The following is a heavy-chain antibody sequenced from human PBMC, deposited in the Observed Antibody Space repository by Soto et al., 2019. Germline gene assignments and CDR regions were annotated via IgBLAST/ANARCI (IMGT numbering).Heavy chain of an antibody. J-gene: IGHJ6*01. CDR1: GYTFTSYG. CDR3: ARDFSGWSLVGYHYYGMDV. CDR2: ISAYNGNT. Sequence: GASVKVSCKASGYTFTSYGISWVRQAPGQGLEWMGWISAYNGNTNYAQKVQGRVTMTIDTPTSTAYMDLRSLRSDDTAVYYCARDFSGWSLVGYHYYGMDVWGQGTTVTVSS. D-gene: IGHD6-19*01. V-gene: IGHV1-18*04.